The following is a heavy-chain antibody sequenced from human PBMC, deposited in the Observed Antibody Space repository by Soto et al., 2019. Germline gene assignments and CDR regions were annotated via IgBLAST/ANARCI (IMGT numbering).Heavy chain of an antibody. V-gene: IGHV3-33*01. Sequence: GGSLRLSCVASGFIFSNYGMHWVRQAPGKGLEWVAVLWYDESNKVYADSVKGRFTISRDISKNTLYLQMNSLRADDTAVYYCARDPSSSWYVDYWGQGTLVTVSS. D-gene: IGHD6-13*01. CDR1: GFIFSNYG. CDR2: LWYDESNK. CDR3: ARDPSSSWYVDY. J-gene: IGHJ4*02.